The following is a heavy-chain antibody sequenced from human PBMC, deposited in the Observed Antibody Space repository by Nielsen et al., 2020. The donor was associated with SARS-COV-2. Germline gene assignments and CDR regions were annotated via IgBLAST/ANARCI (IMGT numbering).Heavy chain of an antibody. CDR3: WAPFDGPDAFDI. J-gene: IGHJ3*02. V-gene: IGHV4-39*01. Sequence: LSLTCTVSGGSISSSSYYWGWIRQPPGKGLEWIGSIYYSGSTYYNPSLKSRVTISVDTSKNQFSLKLSSVTAADTAVYYCWAPFDGPDAFDIWGQGTMVTVSS. D-gene: IGHD5-24*01. CDR2: IYYSGST. CDR1: GGSISSSSYY.